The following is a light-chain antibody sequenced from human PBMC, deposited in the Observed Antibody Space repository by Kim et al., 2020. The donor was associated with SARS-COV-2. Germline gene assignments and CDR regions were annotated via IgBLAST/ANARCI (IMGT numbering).Light chain of an antibody. CDR3: QQYGSSPET. J-gene: IGKJ1*01. CDR2: GAS. CDR1: QSVSNDY. Sequence: SPGESATLSCRASQSVSNDYLAWYQQKPGQAPRLLIYGASSRATGIPDRFSGSGSGTDFTLTISRLETEDIAMYYCQQYGSSPETFGQGTKVDIK. V-gene: IGKV3-20*01.